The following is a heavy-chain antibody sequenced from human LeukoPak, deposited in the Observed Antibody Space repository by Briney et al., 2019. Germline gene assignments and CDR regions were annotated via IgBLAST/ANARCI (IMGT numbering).Heavy chain of an antibody. V-gene: IGHV3-23*01. CDR3: AKPRAMRTGVGRYFDL. J-gene: IGHJ2*01. CDR2: ISGGGENT. Sequence: GGSLTLSCAASGFTFTSYAMSWIRQPPGKGLEWVSAISGGGENTYYADSVKGRFTISRANSKNTLYLQMNSLIAEDTATYYCAKPRAMRTGVGRYFDLWGRGTLVTVSS. CDR1: GFTFTSYA. D-gene: IGHD3-10*01.